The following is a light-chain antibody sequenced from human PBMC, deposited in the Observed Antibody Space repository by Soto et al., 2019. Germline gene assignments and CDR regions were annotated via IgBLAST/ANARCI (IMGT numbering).Light chain of an antibody. CDR2: WPS. V-gene: IGKV4-1*01. CDR1: QSILHRSKNY. Sequence: IVMTQSPDSLAVSLGERATINCKSSQSILHRSKNYLVWYQQKPGQPPKLLIYWPSTRGSGVPDRFSGSGSETDFTLTISSLQAEDVAVYSCQQYHSSPYTFGQGTKLEIK. CDR3: QQYHSSPYT. J-gene: IGKJ2*01.